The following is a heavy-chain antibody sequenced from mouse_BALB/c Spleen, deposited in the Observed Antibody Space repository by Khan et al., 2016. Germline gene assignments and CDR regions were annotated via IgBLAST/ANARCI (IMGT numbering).Heavy chain of an antibody. J-gene: IGHJ2*01. Sequence: EVELVESGGDLVKPGGSLKLSCAASGFTFSSYGMSWVRQTPDKRLEWVATISSGGSYTYYPDSVKGRFTISRDNAKNTLYLQMSSLKSEYTAMYYCARNLYYFDYWGQGTTLTVSS. CDR1: GFTFSSYG. CDR3: ARNLYYFDY. V-gene: IGHV5-6*01. CDR2: ISSGGSYT.